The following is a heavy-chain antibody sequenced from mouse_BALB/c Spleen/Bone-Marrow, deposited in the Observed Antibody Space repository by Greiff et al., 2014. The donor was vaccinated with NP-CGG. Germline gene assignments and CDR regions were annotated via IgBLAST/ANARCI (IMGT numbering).Heavy chain of an antibody. CDR2: INNNGDNT. J-gene: IGHJ4*01. CDR1: GFTFSNYG. CDR3: ARDDGFYGMDR. Sequence: KLVESGGGLVQPGGSLKLSCAASGFTFSNYGMSWVRQTPDKRLDLVATINNNGDNTYSTDSVKGRFTISRDNAKNTLYLQMSRLKSEDTAMYYCARDDGFYGMDRWGQGTSVTVSS. V-gene: IGHV5-6-3*01.